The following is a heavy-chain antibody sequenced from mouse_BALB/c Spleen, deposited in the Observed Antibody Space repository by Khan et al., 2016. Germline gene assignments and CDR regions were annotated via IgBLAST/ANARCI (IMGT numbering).Heavy chain of an antibody. Sequence: QIQLVQSGPELKKPGETVKISCKASGYTFTNFGINWVRQAPGKGLEWMDWINTNTGETTYADDFKGRFAFSLETSASTAYLQINNLKNEDTATXVCATGITTVIDTGGHYWGQGTTLTVSS. V-gene: IGHV9-3*02. J-gene: IGHJ2*01. D-gene: IGHD1-1*01. CDR3: ATGITTVIDTGGHY. CDR2: INTNTGET. CDR1: GYTFTNFG.